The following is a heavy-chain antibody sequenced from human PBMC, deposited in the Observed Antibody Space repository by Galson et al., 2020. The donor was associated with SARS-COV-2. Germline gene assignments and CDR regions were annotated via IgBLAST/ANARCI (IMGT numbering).Heavy chain of an antibody. CDR3: ARVGNMVREVIRDYYYGMDV. V-gene: IGHV4-4*07. CDR2: IYTSGST. D-gene: IGHD3-10*01. Sequence: ETLSLTCTVSGGSISSYYWSWIRQPAGKGLEWIGRIYTSGSTNYNPSLTSRVTMSVDTSKNQFSLKLSSVTAADTAVYYCARVGNMVREVIRDYYYGMDVWGQGTTFTVSS. CDR1: GGSISSYY. J-gene: IGHJ6*02.